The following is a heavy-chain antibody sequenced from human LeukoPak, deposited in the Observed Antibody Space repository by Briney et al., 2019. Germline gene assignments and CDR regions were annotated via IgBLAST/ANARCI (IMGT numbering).Heavy chain of an antibody. V-gene: IGHV1-2*02. Sequence: ASVKVSCKASGYTFTGYYMHWVRQAPGQGLEWMGWINPNSGGTNYAQKFQGRVTMTRDTSISTAYMELSRLGSDDKAVYYCARDDYGDSVGGAFDIWGQGTMVTVSS. CDR3: ARDDYGDSVGGAFDI. D-gene: IGHD4-17*01. J-gene: IGHJ3*02. CDR2: INPNSGGT. CDR1: GYTFTGYY.